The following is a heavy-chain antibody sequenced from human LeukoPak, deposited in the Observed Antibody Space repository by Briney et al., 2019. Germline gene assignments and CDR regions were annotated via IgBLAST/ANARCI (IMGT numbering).Heavy chain of an antibody. V-gene: IGHV3-7*01. CDR3: ARVYQSTSGRAIDY. D-gene: IGHD2-2*01. CDR1: GFTLSSYW. Sequence: GGSLRLSCAAPGFTLSSYWMSWVRQAPGKGLEWVANIKQDGSAKDYVDSVEGRFTISRENAKNSLYLQMNSLRVDDTAIYYCARVYQSTSGRAIDYWGQGTLVTVSS. J-gene: IGHJ4*02. CDR2: IKQDGSAK.